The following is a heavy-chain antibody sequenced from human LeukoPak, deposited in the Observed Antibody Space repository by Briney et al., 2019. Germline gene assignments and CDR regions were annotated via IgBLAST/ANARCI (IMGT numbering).Heavy chain of an antibody. Sequence: SETLSLTCTVSGGSISSYYWSWIRQPPGKGLEWIGYIYYSGSTTYNPSLKSRGTISVDTSQNQFSLQLSTVTAVEAAAYYCGGLNYKPSLKSPVTIPVDTSKNRLSLKLSSVTAEDTALYYCARVLWFGELSANDAFDIWGQGTMVTVSS. CDR3: GGLNYKPSLKSPVTIPVDTSKNRLSLKLSSVTAEDTALYYCARVLWFGELSANDAFDI. V-gene: IGHV4-59*01. J-gene: IGHJ3*02. CDR1: GGSISSYY. CDR2: IYYSGST. D-gene: IGHD3-10*01.